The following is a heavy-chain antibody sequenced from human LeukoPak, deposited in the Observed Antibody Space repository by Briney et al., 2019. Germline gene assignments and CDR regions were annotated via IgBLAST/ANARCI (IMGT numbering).Heavy chain of an antibody. V-gene: IGHV1-18*01. CDR3: ALKSPGLSSSSELDY. J-gene: IGHJ4*02. Sequence: ASVKVSCKASGYTFTSYGISWVRQAPGQGLEWMGWISAYNGNTNYAQKLQGRVTMTTDTSTSTAYMELRSLRSDDTAVYYCALKSPGLSSSSELDYWGQGTLVTVSS. CDR1: GYTFTSYG. D-gene: IGHD6-6*01. CDR2: ISAYNGNT.